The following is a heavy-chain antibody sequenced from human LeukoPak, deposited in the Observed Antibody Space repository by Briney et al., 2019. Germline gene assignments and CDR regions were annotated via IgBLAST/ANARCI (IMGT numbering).Heavy chain of an antibody. CDR3: AILNIAAARGWFDP. V-gene: IGHV4-4*07. CDR1: SGSITTYY. D-gene: IGHD6-13*01. Sequence: PSEALSLTCTVSSGSITTYYWSWIRQPAGKGLEWIGRIYTSGTTNYNPSLKSRVTMSLDTSNHKLSLKLSSVTAADTAVYYCAILNIAAARGWFDPWGQGTLVTVSS. J-gene: IGHJ5*02. CDR2: IYTSGTT.